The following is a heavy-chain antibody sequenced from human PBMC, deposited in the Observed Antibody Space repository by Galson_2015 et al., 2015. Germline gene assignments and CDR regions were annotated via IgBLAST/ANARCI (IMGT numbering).Heavy chain of an antibody. CDR2: IIPIFGTA. CDR3: ARARPSSYGDYVSGWFDP. D-gene: IGHD4-17*01. J-gene: IGHJ5*02. Sequence: SVKVSCKASGGTFSSYAISWVRQAPGQGLEWMGGIIPIFGTANYAQKFQGRVTITADESTSTAYMELSSLRSEDTAVYYCARARPSSYGDYVSGWFDPWGQGTLVTVSS. V-gene: IGHV1-69*13. CDR1: GGTFSSYA.